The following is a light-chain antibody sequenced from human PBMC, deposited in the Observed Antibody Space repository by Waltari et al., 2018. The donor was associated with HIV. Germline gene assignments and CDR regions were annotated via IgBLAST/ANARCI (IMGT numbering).Light chain of an antibody. CDR2: LAS. J-gene: IGKJ3*01. CDR3: MQALQTPPFT. CDR1: PSLLYRNGKNY. V-gene: IGKV2-28*01. Sequence: EIVMTQSPLSLPVTPGEPASISCRSSPSLLYRNGKNYLEWYVQKPGQSPQLLIYLASNRASGVPARFSGSGSGTDFTLKISTVEAEDVGIYYCMQALQTPPFTFGPGTKVDLK.